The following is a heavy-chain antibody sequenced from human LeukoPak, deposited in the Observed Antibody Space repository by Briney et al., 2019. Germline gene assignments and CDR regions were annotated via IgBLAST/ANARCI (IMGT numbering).Heavy chain of an antibody. D-gene: IGHD6-13*01. CDR1: GGSISSGDYS. J-gene: IGHJ4*02. CDR2: IYHTGNT. V-gene: IGHV4-30-2*01. Sequence: SQTLSLTCAVSGGSISSGDYSWSWIRQPPGNGLEWIGYIYHTGNTNYNPSLKSRVTISVARSKNQFSLRLSSVTAADTAVYYCARARESMATAGSYFDYWGQGTLVTVSS. CDR3: ARARESMATAGSYFDY.